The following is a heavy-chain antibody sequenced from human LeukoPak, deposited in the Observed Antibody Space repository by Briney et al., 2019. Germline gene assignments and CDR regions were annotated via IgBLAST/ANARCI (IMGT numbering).Heavy chain of an antibody. CDR2: ISYDGSNK. CDR1: GFTFSSYG. Sequence: PGGSLRLSCAASGFTFSSYGMHWVRQAPGKGLEWVAVISYDGSNKYYADSVKGRFTISRDNSKNTLYLQMNSLRAEDTAVYYCAKMGSRSRGIDYWGQGTLVTVSS. J-gene: IGHJ4*02. D-gene: IGHD2-15*01. CDR3: AKMGSRSRGIDY. V-gene: IGHV3-30*18.